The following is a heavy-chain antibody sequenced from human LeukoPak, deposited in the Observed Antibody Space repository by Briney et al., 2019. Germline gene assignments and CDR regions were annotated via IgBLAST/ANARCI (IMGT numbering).Heavy chain of an antibody. CDR3: ARRGSYGDYSIDY. D-gene: IGHD4-17*01. CDR2: ISSSSSTI. J-gene: IGHJ4*02. CDR1: GFAFSSYS. Sequence: GGSLRLSCAASGFAFSSYSMNWVRQAPGKGLEWVSYISSSSSTIYYADSVKGRFTISRDNAKNSLYLQMNSLRAEDTAVYYCARRGSYGDYSIDYWGQGTLVTVSS. V-gene: IGHV3-48*01.